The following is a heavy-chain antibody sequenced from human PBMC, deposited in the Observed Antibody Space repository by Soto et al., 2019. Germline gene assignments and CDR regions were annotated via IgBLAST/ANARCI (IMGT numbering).Heavy chain of an antibody. CDR3: ARARQYCSGGSCYRGSLS. D-gene: IGHD2-15*01. J-gene: IGHJ5*02. V-gene: IGHV4-61*01. CDR2: IYYSGST. Sequence: QVQLQESGPGLVKPSETLSLTCTVSGGSVSSGSYYWSWIRQPPGKGLEWIGSIYYSGSTNYNPSLQSRVTISVDTSKTQFSLKMSSVTAADTAVYYCARARQYCSGGSCYRGSLSWGQGALVTVSS. CDR1: GGSVSSGSYY.